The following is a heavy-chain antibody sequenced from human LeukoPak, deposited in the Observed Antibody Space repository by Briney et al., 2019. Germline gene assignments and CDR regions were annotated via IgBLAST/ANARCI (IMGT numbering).Heavy chain of an antibody. CDR2: INQDGSEK. CDR3: ASRITMVLDPDAFDI. J-gene: IGHJ3*02. CDR1: GFTFNNYW. V-gene: IGHV3-7*03. D-gene: IGHD3-10*01. Sequence: SGGSLGLSCAASGFTFNNYWMNWVRQAPGKGLEWVASINQDGSEKYYVDSVKGRFTISRDNAKNSLYLQMNSLRAEDTAVYYCASRITMVLDPDAFDIWGQGTMVTVSS.